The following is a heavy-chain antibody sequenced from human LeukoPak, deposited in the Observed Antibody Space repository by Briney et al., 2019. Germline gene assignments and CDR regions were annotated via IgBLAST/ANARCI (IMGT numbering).Heavy chain of an antibody. CDR3: ARDRNGIYYFDC. J-gene: IGHJ4*02. CDR1: GFTVSSNY. CDR2: LYSGGKT. Sequence: PGGSLRLSCAASGFTVSSNYMSWVRQAPGKGLEWVSILYSGGKTYYADSVKGRFTISRDTSKNTLFLQMYSLRVEDTGVYYCARDRNGIYYFDCWGQGTLVTVAS. D-gene: IGHD2/OR15-2a*01. V-gene: IGHV3-66*01.